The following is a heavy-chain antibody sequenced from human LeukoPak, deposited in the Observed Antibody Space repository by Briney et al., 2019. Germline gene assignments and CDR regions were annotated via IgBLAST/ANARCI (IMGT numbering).Heavy chain of an antibody. J-gene: IGHJ1*01. D-gene: IGHD6-13*01. V-gene: IGHV1-8*01. CDR2: MNPDSGNT. CDR1: GYTFTSYD. CDR3: ARVPKYSSSWTAESFQH. Sequence: GASVKVSCKASGYTFTSYDINWVRQATGQGLEWMGWMNPDSGNTGYAQKFQGRVTMTRNTSISTAYMELSSLRSEDTAVYYCARVPKYSSSWTAESFQHWGQGTLVTVSS.